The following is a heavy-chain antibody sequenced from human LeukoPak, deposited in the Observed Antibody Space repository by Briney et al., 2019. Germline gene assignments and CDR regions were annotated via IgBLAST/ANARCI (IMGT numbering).Heavy chain of an antibody. J-gene: IGHJ5*02. CDR2: IYYSGST. CDR1: GGSISSYY. CDR3: ARVRYANWFDP. V-gene: IGHV4-59*01. Sequence: SETLSLTCTVSGGSISSYYWSWIRQPPGKGLEWIGYIYYSGSTNYNPSLKSRVTISVDTSKNQFSLKLSSVTAADTAVYYCARVRYANWFDPWGQGTLVTVSS. D-gene: IGHD1-1*01.